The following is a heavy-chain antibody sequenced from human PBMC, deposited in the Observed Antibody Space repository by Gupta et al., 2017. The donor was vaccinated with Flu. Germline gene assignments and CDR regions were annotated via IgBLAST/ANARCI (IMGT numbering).Heavy chain of an antibody. J-gene: IGHJ5*02. D-gene: IGHD3-3*01. CDR3: ARDRVRDFWSGAETGDSNWFDP. CDR1: GDSISSVGYY. V-gene: IGHV4-31*03. CDR2: MYYSGTT. Sequence: QVQLQESGPGLVKPSQTLSLTCSVSGDSISSVGYYWSWIRQHPGKGLEWIGYMYYSGTTYYNPSLMSRVTMSIDTSKNQFSLKLSSVTAADTAVYYCARDRVRDFWSGAETGDSNWFDPWGQGTLVTVSS.